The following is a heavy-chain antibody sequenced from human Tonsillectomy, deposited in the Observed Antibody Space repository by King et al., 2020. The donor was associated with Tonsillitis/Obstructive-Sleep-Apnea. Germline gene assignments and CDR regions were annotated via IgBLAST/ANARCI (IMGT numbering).Heavy chain of an antibody. V-gene: IGHV3-30*04. CDR3: ARGGLRGASYYYYGMDV. CDR1: GFTFSNYA. Sequence: VQLVESGGRAVQPGRSLKLSCVGSGFTFSNYAMHWVRQAPGKGLQWVAVRSSDGSATYYADSVKGRFTISRDNSKNTLFLHMNSLRTEDTAVYFCARGGLRGASYYYYGMDVWGQGTTVTVSS. D-gene: IGHD3-16*01. CDR2: RSSDGSAT. J-gene: IGHJ6*02.